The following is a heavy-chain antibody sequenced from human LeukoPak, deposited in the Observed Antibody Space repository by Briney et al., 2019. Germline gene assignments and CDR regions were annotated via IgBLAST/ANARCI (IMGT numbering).Heavy chain of an antibody. CDR1: GFTFDDYA. Sequence: PGRSLRLSCAASGFTFDDYAMHWVRQVPGKGLEWVSGISWNSVTLGYVDSVKGRFTISRDNAKKSLYLQMNSLRPEDSALYYCVSESLMSGKDLLGNLRYWGQGTLVTVSS. D-gene: IGHD3-16*01. CDR3: VSESLMSGKDLLGNLRY. V-gene: IGHV3-9*01. J-gene: IGHJ4*02. CDR2: ISWNSVTL.